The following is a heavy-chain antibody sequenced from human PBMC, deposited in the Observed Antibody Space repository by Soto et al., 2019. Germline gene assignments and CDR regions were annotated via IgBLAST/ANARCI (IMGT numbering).Heavy chain of an antibody. CDR2: ISGSGGST. Sequence: GGSPRLSCAASGFTFSSYAMSWVRQAPGKGLEWVSAISGSGGSTYYADSVKGRFTISRDNSKNTLYLQMNSLRAEDTAVYYCAKRIIWVPYYMDVWGKGTTVTVSS. V-gene: IGHV3-23*01. J-gene: IGHJ6*03. D-gene: IGHD3-16*01. CDR3: AKRIIWVPYYMDV. CDR1: GFTFSSYA.